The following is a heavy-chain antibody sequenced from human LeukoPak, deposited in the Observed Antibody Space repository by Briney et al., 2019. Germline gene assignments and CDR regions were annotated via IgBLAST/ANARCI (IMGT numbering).Heavy chain of an antibody. V-gene: IGHV4-59*08. CDR2: IYYSGST. CDR1: GGSISGYY. Sequence: PSETLSLTCIVSGGSISGYYWSWIRQPPGKGLEWIGYIYYSGSTNYNPSLKSRVTISVDTSKNQFSLKLSSVTAADTAVYYCARGDSSSWPYWFNPWGQGTLVTVSS. J-gene: IGHJ5*02. D-gene: IGHD6-13*01. CDR3: ARGDSSSWPYWFNP.